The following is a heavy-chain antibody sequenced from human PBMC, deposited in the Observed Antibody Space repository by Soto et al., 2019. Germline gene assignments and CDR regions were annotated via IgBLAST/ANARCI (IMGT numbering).Heavy chain of an antibody. V-gene: IGHV3-23*01. CDR2: ISGSGGST. J-gene: IGHJ4*02. Sequence: EVQLLESGGGLVQPGGSLRLSCAASGFTFSSYAMSWVRQAPGKGLEWVSAISGSGGSTYYADSVKGRFTISTDNSNKTLYLQRNSLKAEGTAVYYCAKEPPAIVVVVAEDIDYWGQGTLVTVSS. CDR1: GFTFSSYA. CDR3: AKEPPAIVVVVAEDIDY. D-gene: IGHD2-15*01.